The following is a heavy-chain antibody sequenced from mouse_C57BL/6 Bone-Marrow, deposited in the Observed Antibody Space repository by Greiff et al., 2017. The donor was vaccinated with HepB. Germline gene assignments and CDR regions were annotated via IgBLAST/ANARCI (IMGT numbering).Heavy chain of an antibody. Sequence: QVQLQQPGAELVMPGASVKLSCKASGYTFTSYWMHWVKQRPGQGLEWIGEIDPSDSYTNYNQKFKGKSTLTVDKSSSTAYMQLSSLTSEDSAVYYCATITAVVATRYDFDYWGQGTTLTVSS. CDR3: ATITAVVATRYDFDY. D-gene: IGHD1-1*01. J-gene: IGHJ2*01. V-gene: IGHV1-69*01. CDR1: GYTFTSYW. CDR2: IDPSDSYT.